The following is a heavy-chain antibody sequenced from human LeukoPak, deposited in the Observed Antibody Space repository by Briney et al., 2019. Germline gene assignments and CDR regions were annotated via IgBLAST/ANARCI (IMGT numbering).Heavy chain of an antibody. CDR2: IHYGGST. CDR1: GGSISSYY. V-gene: IGHV4-59*12. J-gene: IGHJ4*02. Sequence: PSETLSLTCIVSGGSISSYYWSWIRQPPGKGLEYIGYIHYGGSTNYNPSLKSRVTISVVTSKNQFSLKLTSVTAADTAVYYCARDLLSTAGYFDYWGQGTLVTVSS. CDR3: ARDLLSTAGYFDY. D-gene: IGHD6-19*01.